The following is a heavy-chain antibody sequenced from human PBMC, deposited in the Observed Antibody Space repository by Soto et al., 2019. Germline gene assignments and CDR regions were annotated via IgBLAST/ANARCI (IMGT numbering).Heavy chain of an antibody. CDR3: TRRNESTTATGGYFDL. J-gene: IGHJ2*01. D-gene: IGHD1-1*01. CDR2: IKTKPNSYAT. V-gene: IGHV3-73*02. CDR1: GFSFSGSA. Sequence: EVQLVESGGGLVQPGGSLKLSCAASGFSFSGSAMHWVRQASGKGLEWVGRIKTKPNSYATAYGVSGKGRFTIFRDDSENTAYLKMNSLNTEDTAVYYCTRRNESTTATGGYFDLWGRGTLVTVSS.